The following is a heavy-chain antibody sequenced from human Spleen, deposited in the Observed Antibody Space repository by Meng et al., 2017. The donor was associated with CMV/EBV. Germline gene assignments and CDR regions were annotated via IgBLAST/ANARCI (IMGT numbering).Heavy chain of an antibody. D-gene: IGHD3-3*01. CDR3: ARAGDYYDFWSGSKNYYYYYGMDV. Sequence: GGSLRLSCAASGFTFSSYAMHWVRQAPGKGLEWVAVISYDGSNKYYADSVKGRFTISRDNSKNTLYLQMNSLRAEDTAVYYCARAGDYYDFWSGSKNYYYYYGMDVWGQGTTVTVSS. J-gene: IGHJ6*02. V-gene: IGHV3-30-3*01. CDR2: ISYDGSNK. CDR1: GFTFSSYA.